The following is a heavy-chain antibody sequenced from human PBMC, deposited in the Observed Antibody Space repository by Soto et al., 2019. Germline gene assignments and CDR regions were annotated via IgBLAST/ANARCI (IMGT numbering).Heavy chain of an antibody. J-gene: IGHJ5*02. CDR1: GGSISSGGYY. V-gene: IGHV4-31*03. Sequence: QVQLQESGPGLVKPSQTLSLTCTVSGGSISSGGYYWSWIRQHPGKGLEWIGYIYYSGSTYYNPFLKSRVTISVDTSKNQFSLKLSSVTAADTAVYYCALRVRTMSSNWFDPWGQGTLVTVSS. CDR2: IYYSGST. CDR3: ALRVRTMSSNWFDP. D-gene: IGHD3-10*01.